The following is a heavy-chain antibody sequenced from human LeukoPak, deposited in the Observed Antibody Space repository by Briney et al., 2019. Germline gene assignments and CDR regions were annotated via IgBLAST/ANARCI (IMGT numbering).Heavy chain of an antibody. CDR3: ARRRELEAARNYYYYYYMDV. D-gene: IGHD6-6*01. CDR2: IYHSGST. CDR1: GGSISSGGYY. Sequence: SETLSLTCTVSGGSISSGGYYWSWIRQPPGKGLEWIGYIYHSGSTYYNPSLKSRVTISVDRSKNQFSLKLSSVTAADTAVYYCARRRELEAARNYYYYYYMDVWGKGTTVTVSS. V-gene: IGHV4-30-2*01. J-gene: IGHJ6*03.